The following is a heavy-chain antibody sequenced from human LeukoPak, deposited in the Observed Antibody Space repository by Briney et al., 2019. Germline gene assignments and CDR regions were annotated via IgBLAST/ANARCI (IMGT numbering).Heavy chain of an antibody. V-gene: IGHV4-39*01. CDR3: ARHSYSSRADY. CDR1: GGSISSSSYY. CDR2: IYYSGST. Sequence: PSETLSLTCTVSGGSISSSSYYWGWIRQPPGKGLEWIGSIYYSGSTYYNPSLKSRVTISVDTSKNQFSLKLSSVTAADTAVYYCARHSYSSRADYWGQGTLVTVSS. D-gene: IGHD6-13*01. J-gene: IGHJ4*02.